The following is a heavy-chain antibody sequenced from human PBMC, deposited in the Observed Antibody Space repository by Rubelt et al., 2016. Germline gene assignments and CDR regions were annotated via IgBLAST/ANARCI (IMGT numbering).Heavy chain of an antibody. D-gene: IGHD3-3*01. Sequence: KFQGRVTMTRNTSISTAYMELSSLRSEDTAVYYCARGAIFGVVIPNDAFDIWGQGTMVTVSS. CDR3: ARGAIFGVVIPNDAFDI. V-gene: IGHV1-8*01. J-gene: IGHJ3*02.